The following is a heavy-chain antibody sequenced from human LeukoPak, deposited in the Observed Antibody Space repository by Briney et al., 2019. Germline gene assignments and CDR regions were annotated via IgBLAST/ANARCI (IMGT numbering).Heavy chain of an antibody. CDR2: INPNSGGT. Sequence: ASVKVSCKASGYTFTGYYMHWVRQAPGQGLEWMGWINPNSGGTNYAQKFQGRVTMTRDTSISTAYMELSRLRSDDTAVYYCARDPDSSSPLGAADGGYWGQGTLVTVSS. CDR3: ARDPDSSSPLGAADGGY. D-gene: IGHD6-13*01. CDR1: GYTFTGYY. J-gene: IGHJ4*02. V-gene: IGHV1-2*02.